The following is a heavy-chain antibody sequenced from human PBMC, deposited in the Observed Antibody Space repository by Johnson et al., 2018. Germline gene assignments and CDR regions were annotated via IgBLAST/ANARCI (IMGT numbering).Heavy chain of an antibody. J-gene: IGHJ4*02. V-gene: IGHV3-7*01. D-gene: IGHD3-10*01. CDR1: GFTFSSYW. CDR2: IKQDGSEK. Sequence: VQLVESGGGLVQPGGSLRLSCASSGFTFSSYWMSWVRQAPGKGLEWVANIKQDGSEKYYVASVKGRFTISRDNTKNSLFLQMNSLRAEDTAVYYCASALRGYFDYWGQGTLVTVSS. CDR3: ASALRGYFDY.